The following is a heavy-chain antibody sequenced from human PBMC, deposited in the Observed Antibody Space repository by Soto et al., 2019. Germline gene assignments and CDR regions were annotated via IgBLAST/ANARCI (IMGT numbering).Heavy chain of an antibody. Sequence: EVQLVESGGGLIQPGGSLRLSCAASGFTVSSNYMSWVRQAPGEGLEWVSVIYSGGSTYYADSVKGRFTISRDNSKNTLYLQMNSLRAEDTAVYYCAGYLKHLEDYGGNSFTYSYGMDVWGQGTTVTVSS. CDR3: AGYLKHLEDYGGNSFTYSYGMDV. CDR1: GFTVSSNY. CDR2: IYSGGST. D-gene: IGHD4-17*01. J-gene: IGHJ6*02. V-gene: IGHV3-53*01.